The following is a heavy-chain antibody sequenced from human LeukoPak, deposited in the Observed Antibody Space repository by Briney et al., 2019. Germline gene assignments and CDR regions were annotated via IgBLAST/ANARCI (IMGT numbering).Heavy chain of an antibody. D-gene: IGHD3-10*01. CDR2: INPPSTSI. CDR3: VRLRRNSDRSYYYYYYDS. V-gene: IGHV3-21*01. Sequence: GSLRLSCVASGLTFSDYSINWVRRAPGKGLEWGSSINPPSTSIYYADAVRGRFTISRDNAKSSLYLQMDSLRAEDTAVYYCVRLRRNSDRSYYYYYYDSWGQGILVTVSS. CDR1: GLTFSDYS. J-gene: IGHJ5*01.